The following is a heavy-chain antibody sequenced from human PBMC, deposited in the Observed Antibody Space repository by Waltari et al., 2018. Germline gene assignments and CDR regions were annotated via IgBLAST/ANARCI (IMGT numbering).Heavy chain of an antibody. CDR2: TYYRSKWYN. Sequence: QVQLQQSGPGLVKPSQHLSLTCAISGDSVSSNRAAWHWLRPSPSRGLEWLGRTYYRSKWYNDYAVSVKSRITINPDTSKNQFSLQLNSVTPEDTAVYYCARDVYGSGSYYPYFDYWGQGTLVTVSS. CDR1: GDSVSSNRAA. D-gene: IGHD3-10*01. V-gene: IGHV6-1*01. CDR3: ARDVYGSGSYYPYFDY. J-gene: IGHJ4*02.